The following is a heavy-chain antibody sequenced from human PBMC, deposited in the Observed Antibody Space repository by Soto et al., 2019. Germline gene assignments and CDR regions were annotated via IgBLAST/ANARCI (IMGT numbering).Heavy chain of an antibody. D-gene: IGHD2-2*02. Sequence: GGSLRLSFAASGFTFSSSHMHWVRKATGKGLEWVSAIGSVGDTYYADSVKGRFTISRENAKNSGHLQMNSLTAGDTAVYYCAKASVWYTYFDSWGQGTLVTVSS. CDR3: AKASVWYTYFDS. V-gene: IGHV3-13*01. CDR1: GFTFSSSH. CDR2: IGSVGDT. J-gene: IGHJ4*02.